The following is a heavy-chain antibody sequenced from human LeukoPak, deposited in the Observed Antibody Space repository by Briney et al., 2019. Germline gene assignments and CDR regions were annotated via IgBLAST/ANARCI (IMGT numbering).Heavy chain of an antibody. V-gene: IGHV4-39*07. J-gene: IGHJ6*03. CDR3: ARGSHYYYYMDV. Sequence: SETLSLTCTVSGGSISSSSYYWGWIRQPPGKGLEWIGSIYYSGSTYYNPSLKSRVTISVDTSKNQFSLNLSSVTAADTAVYYCARGSHYYYYMDVWGKGTPVTVSS. CDR1: GGSISSSSYY. CDR2: IYYSGST.